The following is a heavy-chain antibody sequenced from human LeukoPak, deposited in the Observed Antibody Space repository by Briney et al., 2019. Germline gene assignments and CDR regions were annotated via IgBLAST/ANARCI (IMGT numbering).Heavy chain of an antibody. CDR3: ARAYSGYDWADY. J-gene: IGHJ4*02. V-gene: IGHV1-2*02. CDR2: INPNSGGT. Sequence: ASVKVSCKASGYTFTGYYMHWVRQAPGQGLEWMGWINPNSGGTNYAQKFQGRVTMTRDTSISTAYMELSRLRSDDTAVYCCARAYSGYDWADYWGQGTLVTVSS. D-gene: IGHD5-12*01. CDR1: GYTFTGYY.